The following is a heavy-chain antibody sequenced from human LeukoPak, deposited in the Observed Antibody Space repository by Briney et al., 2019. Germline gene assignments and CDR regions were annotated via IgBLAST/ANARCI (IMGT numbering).Heavy chain of an antibody. CDR1: GFSFSDFA. CDR3: ANPDSSGFYFPMRFDF. V-gene: IGHV3-23*01. D-gene: IGHD3-22*01. J-gene: IGHJ4*02. Sequence: GGSLRLSCKASGFSFSDFAMTWVRQAPGKGLEWVSTMSGRGDSTYYADSVKGRFTVSRDNSDNTLYLHMNSLRAEDTAVYFCANPDSSGFYFPMRFDFWGQGTLVTVSS. CDR2: MSGRGDST.